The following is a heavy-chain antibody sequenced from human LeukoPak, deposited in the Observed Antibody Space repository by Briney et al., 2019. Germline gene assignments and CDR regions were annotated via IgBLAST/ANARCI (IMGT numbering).Heavy chain of an antibody. CDR3: AKGVYYYGSGSYYNPIDY. J-gene: IGHJ4*02. CDR1: GFTFSSYW. V-gene: IGHV3-9*01. D-gene: IGHD3-10*01. Sequence: GGSLRLSCAASGFTFSSYWMSWVRQAPGKGLEWVSGISWNSGSIGYADSVKGRFTISRDNAKNSLYLQMNSLRAEDTALYYCAKGVYYYGSGSYYNPIDYWGQGTLVTVSS. CDR2: ISWNSGSI.